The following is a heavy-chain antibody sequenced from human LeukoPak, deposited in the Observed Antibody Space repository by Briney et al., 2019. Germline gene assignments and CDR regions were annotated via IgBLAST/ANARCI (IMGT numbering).Heavy chain of an antibody. CDR3: ARDQLNYYDSSGSDDAFDI. Sequence: PSETLSLTCTVSGGSISSYYWSWIRQPAGKGLEWIGRIYTSGSTNYNPSLKSRVTMSVDTSKNQFSLKLSSVTAADTAMYYCARDQLNYYDSSGSDDAFDIWGQGTMVTVSS. J-gene: IGHJ3*02. V-gene: IGHV4-4*07. CDR2: IYTSGST. CDR1: GGSISSYY. D-gene: IGHD3-22*01.